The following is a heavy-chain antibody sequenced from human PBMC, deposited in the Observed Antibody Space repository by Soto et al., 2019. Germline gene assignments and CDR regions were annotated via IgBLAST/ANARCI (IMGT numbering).Heavy chain of an antibody. J-gene: IGHJ4*02. V-gene: IGHV4-59*08. CDR2: IYYSGST. D-gene: IGHD3-16*02. Sequence: SETLSLTCTVSGGSMNTYYWGWFRQPPGKGLEWIGDIYYSGSTNYNPSLKSRVTISVDTSKKQFSLKLTSVTAADTAVYYCARHEIIGHWPALLDYRGQGTLVTVSS. CDR1: GGSMNTYY. CDR3: ARHEIIGHWPALLDY.